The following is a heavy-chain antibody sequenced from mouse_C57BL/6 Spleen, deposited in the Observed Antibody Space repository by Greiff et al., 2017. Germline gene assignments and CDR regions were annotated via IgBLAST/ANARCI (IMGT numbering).Heavy chain of an antibody. J-gene: IGHJ3*01. D-gene: IGHD2-1*01. V-gene: IGHV1-66*01. CDR2: IYPGSGNT. Sequence: VKLMESGPELVKPGASVKISCKASGYSFTSYYIHWVKQRPGQGLEWIGWIYPGSGNTKYNEKFKGKATLTADTSSSTAYMQLSSLTSEDSAVYYCARDAYGNHWFAYWGQGTLVTVSA. CDR3: ARDAYGNHWFAY. CDR1: GYSFTSYY.